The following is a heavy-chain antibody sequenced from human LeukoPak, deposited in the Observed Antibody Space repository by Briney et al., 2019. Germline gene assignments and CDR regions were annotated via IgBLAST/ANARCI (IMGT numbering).Heavy chain of an antibody. CDR3: AREFPRDQIHLRGYSGYGSYYYYMDV. J-gene: IGHJ6*03. V-gene: IGHV1-2*02. CDR1: GGTFSSYG. Sequence: ASVKVSCKAAGGTFSSYGINWVRQAPGQGREWMGGIIPIIDTTDYAQKFQGRVTMTRDTSISTAYMELSRLRSDDTAVYYCAREFPRDQIHLRGYSGYGSYYYYMDVWGKGTTVTVSS. CDR2: IIPIIDTT. D-gene: IGHD5-12*01.